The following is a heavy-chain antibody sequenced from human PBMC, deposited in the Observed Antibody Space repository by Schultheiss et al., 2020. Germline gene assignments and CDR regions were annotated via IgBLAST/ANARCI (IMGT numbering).Heavy chain of an antibody. V-gene: IGHV3-23*01. CDR1: GFTFSSYA. J-gene: IGHJ3*02. CDR2: ISGSGGST. Sequence: GESLKISCAASGFTFSSYAMSWVRQAPGKGLEWVSAISGSGGSTYYADSVKGRFTISRDNSKNTLYLQMNSLRAEDTAVYYCAREYYYDSSGYYGPQLGAFDIWGQGTMVTGSS. CDR3: AREYYYDSSGYYGPQLGAFDI. D-gene: IGHD3-22*01.